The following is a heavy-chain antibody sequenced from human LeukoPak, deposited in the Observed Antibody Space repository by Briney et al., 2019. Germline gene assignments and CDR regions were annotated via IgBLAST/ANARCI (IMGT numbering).Heavy chain of an antibody. Sequence: SETLSLTCTVSGDSISGYYWSWIRQPPGKGLEWIGYIYSSGSTHYNPSLKSRVTISVDTSKNQFSLKLSSMTAADTAVYYCARAGPTGVLAYDIWGQGTMVTVSS. CDR1: GDSISGYY. CDR2: IYSSGST. CDR3: ARAGPTGVLAYDI. J-gene: IGHJ3*02. D-gene: IGHD4-23*01. V-gene: IGHV4-59*01.